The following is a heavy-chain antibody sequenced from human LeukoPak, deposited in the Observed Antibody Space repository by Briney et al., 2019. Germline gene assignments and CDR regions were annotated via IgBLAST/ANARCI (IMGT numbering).Heavy chain of an antibody. V-gene: IGHV3-30*18. J-gene: IGHJ6*02. CDR1: GFTFSSYG. CDR2: ISYDGSNK. CDR3: AKDSTYYGMDV. Sequence: QPGGSLRLSCAASGFTFSSYGMHWVRQAPGKGLEWVAVISYDGSNKYYADSVKGRFTISRDNSKNTLYLQMNSLRAEDTAVYYCAKDSTYYGMDVWGQGTTITVSS.